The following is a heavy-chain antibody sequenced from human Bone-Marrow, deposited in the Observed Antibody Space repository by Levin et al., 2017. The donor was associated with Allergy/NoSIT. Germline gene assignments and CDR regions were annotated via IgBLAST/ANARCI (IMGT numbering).Heavy chain of an antibody. J-gene: IGHJ4*01. CDR1: GYSFTGFY. D-gene: IGHD1-26*01. V-gene: IGHV1-2*02. CDR2: INPDNGGI. CDR3: ARSLVGATFDF. Sequence: ASVKVSCKSSGYSFTGFYVHWLRQAPGLGLVWMGLINPDNGGIKYAQKFQGRVTMTTDMSTRTVYMHLNGLRSDDTGVYYCARSLVGATFDFWGQGTLVTVSS.